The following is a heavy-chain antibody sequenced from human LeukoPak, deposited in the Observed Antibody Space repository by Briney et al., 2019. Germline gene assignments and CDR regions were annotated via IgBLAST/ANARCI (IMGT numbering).Heavy chain of an antibody. CDR2: IIPIFGTA. V-gene: IGHV1-69*13. D-gene: IGHD3-3*01. CDR1: GGTFSSYA. J-gene: IGHJ3*02. CDR3: ATDRLGRGAFAAFDI. Sequence: SVKVSCKASGGTFSSYAISWVRQAPGQGLEWMGGIIPIFGTANYAQKFQGRVTITADESTSTAYMELSSLRSEDTAVYYCATDRLGRGAFAAFDIWGQGTMVTVSS.